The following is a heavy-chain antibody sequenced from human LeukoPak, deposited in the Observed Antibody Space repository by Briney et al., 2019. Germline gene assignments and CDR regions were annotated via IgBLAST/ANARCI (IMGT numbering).Heavy chain of an antibody. CDR3: ARQPLGFCGGDCYSGYFQH. CDR1: GDSLSSNIYY. Sequence: SETLSLTCTVSGDSLSSNIYYWGWIRQPPAKGLEWIGSIYYSGSTNYNPSLKSRVTISVYTSKNQFSLKLSSVTAADTAVYYCARQPLGFCGGDCYSGYFQHWGQGTLVTVSS. V-gene: IGHV4-39*01. D-gene: IGHD2-21*02. J-gene: IGHJ1*01. CDR2: IYYSGST.